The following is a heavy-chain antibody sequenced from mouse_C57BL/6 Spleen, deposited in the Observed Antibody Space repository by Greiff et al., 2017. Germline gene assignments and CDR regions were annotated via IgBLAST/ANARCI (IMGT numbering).Heavy chain of an antibody. CDR2: ISDGGSYT. Sequence: EVHLVESGGGLVKPGGSLKLSCAASGFTFSSYAMSWVRQTPEKRLAWVATISDGGSYTYYPDNVKGRFTISRDNAKNNLYLQMSHLKSEDTAMYYCASSNWDGDAYWGQGTLVTVSA. D-gene: IGHD4-1*01. CDR1: GFTFSSYA. V-gene: IGHV5-4*01. CDR3: ASSNWDGDAY. J-gene: IGHJ3*01.